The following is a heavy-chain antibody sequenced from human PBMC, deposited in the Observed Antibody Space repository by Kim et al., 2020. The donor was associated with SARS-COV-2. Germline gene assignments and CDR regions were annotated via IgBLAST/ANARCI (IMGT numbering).Heavy chain of an antibody. Sequence: SETLSLTCTVSGGSISSYYWSWIRQPPGKGLEWIGYIYYSGSTNYNPSLKSRVTISVDTSKNQFSLKLSSVTAADTAGSYCERGLRGYSSSWYHYDYYIDVWGKGPTVTVSS. CDR2: IYYSGST. J-gene: IGHJ6*03. CDR1: GGSISSYY. CDR3: ERGLRGYSSSWYHYDYYIDV. D-gene: IGHD6-13*01. V-gene: IGHV4-59*01.